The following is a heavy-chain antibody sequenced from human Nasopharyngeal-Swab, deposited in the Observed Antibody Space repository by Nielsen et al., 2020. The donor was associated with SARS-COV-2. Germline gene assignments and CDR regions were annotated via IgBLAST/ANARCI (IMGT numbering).Heavy chain of an antibody. CDR1: GYNFAVYI. J-gene: IGHJ4*02. D-gene: IGHD6-6*01. CDR3: ARHFYSRSSRLLYLDY. V-gene: IGHV1-3*01. CDR2: INAGNGDT. Sequence: ASVKVSCKASGYNFAVYIMHWVRQAPGQGLKWMGWINAGNGDTKYSQKFQDRVTFTRDTSADTAYMELSSLRSEDTAVYFCARHFYSRSSRLLYLDYWGQGTLVTVSS.